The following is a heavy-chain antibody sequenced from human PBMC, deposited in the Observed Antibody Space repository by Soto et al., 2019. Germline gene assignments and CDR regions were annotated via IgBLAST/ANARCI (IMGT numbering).Heavy chain of an antibody. J-gene: IGHJ4*02. CDR2: ISHSGST. Sequence: QVHLQESGPGLVKPSGTVSLTCAVSGDSTSSARWWSWVRQAPGKGLEWIGEISHSGSTSYNPSLRSRVTISLDKSKNQFSLKLTSVTAADTAMYYCARTPSSWPNIFDYWGQGTLVTVSS. V-gene: IGHV4-4*02. D-gene: IGHD6-13*01. CDR1: GDSTSSARW. CDR3: ARTPSSWPNIFDY.